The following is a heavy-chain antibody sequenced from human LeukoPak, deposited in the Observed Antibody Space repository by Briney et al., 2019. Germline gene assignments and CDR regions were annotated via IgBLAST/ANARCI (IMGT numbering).Heavy chain of an antibody. CDR1: GLTFTDFW. CDR2: IKPEGSEK. Sequence: QPGGSLRLSCAASGLTFTDFWMNWVRQAPGGGLGWVANIKPEGSEKYYVDSVKGRFAISRDNAKNEVYLEMNTLRAEDTGVYYCSGRDSSRSPRAYWGQGTLVSVSS. J-gene: IGHJ4*02. D-gene: IGHD2-2*01. V-gene: IGHV3-7*01. CDR3: SGRDSSRSPRAY.